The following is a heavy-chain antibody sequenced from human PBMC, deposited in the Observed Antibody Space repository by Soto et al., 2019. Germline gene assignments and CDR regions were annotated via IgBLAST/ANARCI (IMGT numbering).Heavy chain of an antibody. J-gene: IGHJ4*02. CDR3: ARQPRILTGYSGHFDS. V-gene: IGHV4-39*01. Sequence: SETLSLTCTVSGGSISSSSYYWGWIRQPPGKGLEWIGGIYYSGSTYYNPSLKSRVTISVDTSKNQFSLKLSSVTAADTAVYNCARQPRILTGYSGHFDSWGPGTLVTVSS. CDR1: GGSISSSSYY. CDR2: IYYSGST. D-gene: IGHD3-9*01.